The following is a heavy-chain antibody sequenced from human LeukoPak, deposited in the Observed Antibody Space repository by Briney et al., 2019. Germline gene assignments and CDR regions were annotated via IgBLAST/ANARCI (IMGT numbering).Heavy chain of an antibody. V-gene: IGHV4-38-2*01. D-gene: IGHD3-3*01. CDR1: GYSISSGYY. CDR3: ARHNYDFWSGYSIDY. J-gene: IGHJ4*02. Sequence: PSETLSLTCAVSGYSISSGYYWGWIRPPPGKGLEWIGSIYHSGSTYYNPSLKSRVTISVDTSKNQSSLKLSSVTAADTAVYYCARHNYDFWSGYSIDYWGQGTLVTVSS. CDR2: IYHSGST.